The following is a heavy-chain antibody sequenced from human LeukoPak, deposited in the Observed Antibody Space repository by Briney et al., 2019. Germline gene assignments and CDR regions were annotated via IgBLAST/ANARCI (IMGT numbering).Heavy chain of an antibody. D-gene: IGHD3-16*02. J-gene: IGHJ4*02. CDR2: IYYSGST. CDR3: ARSPYDYVWGSYRNPSYFDS. CDR1: GGSISSSSYN. Sequence: SETLSLTCTVSGGSISSSSYNWGWLRQPPGKGLEWIGSIYYSGSTYYNPSLKSRVTISVDTSQNPFSLTLSSVTAAATAVYYSARSPYDYVWGSYRNPSYFDSWGQGTLVT. V-gene: IGHV4-39*01.